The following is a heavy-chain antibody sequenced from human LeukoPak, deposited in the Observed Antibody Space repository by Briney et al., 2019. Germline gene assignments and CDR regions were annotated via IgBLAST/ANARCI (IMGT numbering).Heavy chain of an antibody. CDR1: GFTFSNDW. J-gene: IGHJ4*02. Sequence: GGSLRLSCAASGFTFSNDWLHWVRQAPGKGLVWVPRVTSDGVTSYADSVKGRFAMSRDNAKNTLYLQMDSLRVEDTAVYYCLCIEATSTGLVDHWGQGTLVTVSS. CDR3: LCIEATSTGLVDH. D-gene: IGHD6-13*01. V-gene: IGHV3-74*01. CDR2: VTSDGVT.